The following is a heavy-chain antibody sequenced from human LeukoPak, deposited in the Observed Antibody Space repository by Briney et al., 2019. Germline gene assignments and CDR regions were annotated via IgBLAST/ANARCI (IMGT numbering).Heavy chain of an antibody. CDR1: GFTFTSYS. CDR3: ARDRGSVGATAFGMDV. CDR2: TSDRGDYT. D-gene: IGHD1-26*01. V-gene: IGHV3-23*01. Sequence: GGSLRLSCAASGFTFTSYSMSWVRQAPGKGLEWVSGTSDRGDYTYYADSVKGRFTISRDSSKNTLFLQMDSLRVEDTAVYYCARDRGSVGATAFGMDVWGQGTTVAVFS. J-gene: IGHJ6*02.